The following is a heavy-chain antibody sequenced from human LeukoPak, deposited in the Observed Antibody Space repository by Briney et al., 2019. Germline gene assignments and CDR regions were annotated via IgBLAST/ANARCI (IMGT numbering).Heavy chain of an antibody. CDR3: ATDYEGY. CDR1: GFTFSSYW. Sequence: GGSLRLSCAASGFTFSSYWMSWVRQARGKWLEWVANIKQDGSEKRYVDSVRGRFTISRDNAKNSLYLQMNSLRAADTALYYCATDYEGYWGQGTLVTVSS. CDR2: IKQDGSEK. D-gene: IGHD3-3*01. V-gene: IGHV3-7*01. J-gene: IGHJ4*02.